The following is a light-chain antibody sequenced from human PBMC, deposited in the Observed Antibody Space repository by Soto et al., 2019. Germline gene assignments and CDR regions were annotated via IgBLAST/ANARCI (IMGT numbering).Light chain of an antibody. Sequence: QSVLTQPPSASGSPGQSVTISCTGTSSDVGGYNFVSWYQQHPGKAPKLLIYEVSKRPSGVPDRFSGSKSDNTASLTVSGLQAEDESDYYFSSFAGGNNLLFGGGTKLTVL. J-gene: IGLJ2*01. CDR3: SSFAGGNNLL. CDR1: SSDVGGYNF. CDR2: EVS. V-gene: IGLV2-8*01.